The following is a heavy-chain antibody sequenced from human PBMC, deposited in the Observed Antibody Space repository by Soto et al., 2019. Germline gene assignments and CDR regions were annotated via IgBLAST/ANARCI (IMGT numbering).Heavy chain of an antibody. CDR1: GFTFDDYA. J-gene: IGHJ2*01. CDR3: ATDQGYSTSYYGYVDL. D-gene: IGHD6-13*01. CDR2: ITWNSGII. V-gene: IGHV3-9*01. Sequence: EVQLVESGGGLVQPGRSLRLSCAASGFTFDDYAMHWVRQPPGKGLAWVSGITWNSGIIGYADSVKGRFTISRDNAKNSLYLQMNSPRPEDTALYYCATDQGYSTSYYGYVDLWGRGTLVTVSS.